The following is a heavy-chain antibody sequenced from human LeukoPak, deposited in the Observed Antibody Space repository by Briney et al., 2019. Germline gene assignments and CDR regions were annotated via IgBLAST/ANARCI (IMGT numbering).Heavy chain of an antibody. D-gene: IGHD6-6*01. Sequence: ASVKVSCKASGGTFSSYAISWVGQPPGKGLEWMGGIILIFGTANYTQKFQGRVTITTDESTSTAYMELSSLRSEDTAVYYCARGAAARPGVYYFDYWGQGTLVTVSS. CDR3: ARGAAARPGVYYFDY. CDR2: IILIFGTA. J-gene: IGHJ4*02. V-gene: IGHV1-69*05. CDR1: GGTFSSYA.